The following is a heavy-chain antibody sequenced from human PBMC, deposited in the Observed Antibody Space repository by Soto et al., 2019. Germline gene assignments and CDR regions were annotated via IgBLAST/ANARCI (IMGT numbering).Heavy chain of an antibody. D-gene: IGHD5-18*01. CDR2: IYYSGST. J-gene: IGHJ4*02. V-gene: IGHV4-59*08. Sequence: QVQLQESGPGLVKPSETLSLTCTVSGGSISSYYWSWIRQPPGKGLEWIGYIYYSGSTNYNPSLRSRVSISVDTSTNQFSLKLSSVTAADTAVYYCARHKGYSYGDAFDYWGQGTLVTVSS. CDR3: ARHKGYSYGDAFDY. CDR1: GGSISSYY.